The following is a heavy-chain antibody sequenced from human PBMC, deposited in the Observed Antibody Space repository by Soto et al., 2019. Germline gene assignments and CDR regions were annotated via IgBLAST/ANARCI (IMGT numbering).Heavy chain of an antibody. Sequence: GGSLRLSCAASGFTFSSYWMHWVRQAPGKGLVWVSRINIDGSSTNYADSVKGRFTISRDNAKNTLYLQMNSLRAEDTAVYYCARDKACSGGSCYPMYNWFDPWGQGTLVTVSS. CDR2: INIDGSST. J-gene: IGHJ5*02. CDR1: GFTFSSYW. D-gene: IGHD2-15*01. CDR3: ARDKACSGGSCYPMYNWFDP. V-gene: IGHV3-74*01.